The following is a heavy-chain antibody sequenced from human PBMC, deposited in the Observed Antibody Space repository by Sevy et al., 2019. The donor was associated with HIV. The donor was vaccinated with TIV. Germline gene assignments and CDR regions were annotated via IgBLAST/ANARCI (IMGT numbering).Heavy chain of an antibody. CDR3: ICEAPGGAFHF. Sequence: GGSLRLSCAASGFNFIDAWMNWVRQAPGKGLEWVGRIKSKAGGETRDYAAPVKGRFTISRDDSKDTLYLQMNSLKSEDTGVYYCICEAPGGAFHFWGQGTLVTVSS. D-gene: IGHD3-10*01. J-gene: IGHJ4*02. CDR1: GFNFIDAW. V-gene: IGHV3-15*07. CDR2: IKSKAGGETR.